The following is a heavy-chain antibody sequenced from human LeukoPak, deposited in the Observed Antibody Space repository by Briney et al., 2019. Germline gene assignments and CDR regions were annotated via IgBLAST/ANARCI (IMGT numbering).Heavy chain of an antibody. V-gene: IGHV3-53*01. Sequence: GSLRLSCVASGFTVSDNYMSWVRQAPGKGLEWVSVLYSGGSTSYTDSVKGRFTISRDNSKNTLYLQMNSLRAEDTAVYYCVRDSSGWFYFDYWGQGTLVTVSS. D-gene: IGHD6-19*01. CDR1: GFTVSDNY. J-gene: IGHJ4*02. CDR3: VRDSSGWFYFDY. CDR2: LYSGGST.